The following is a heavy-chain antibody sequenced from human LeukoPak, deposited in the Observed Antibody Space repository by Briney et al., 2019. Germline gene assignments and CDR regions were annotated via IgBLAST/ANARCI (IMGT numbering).Heavy chain of an antibody. CDR2: ISGSGGST. Sequence: GGSLRLSCAASGFTFNSYAMRWVRQAPGKGLEWVSAISGSGGSTYYADSVKGRFTISRDNTKNTLYLQMNSLRAEDTAVYYCAKRAYGDLRRYYYYYMDVWGKGTTVTVSS. CDR3: AKRAYGDLRRYYYYYMDV. V-gene: IGHV3-23*01. J-gene: IGHJ6*03. CDR1: GFTFNSYA. D-gene: IGHD4-17*01.